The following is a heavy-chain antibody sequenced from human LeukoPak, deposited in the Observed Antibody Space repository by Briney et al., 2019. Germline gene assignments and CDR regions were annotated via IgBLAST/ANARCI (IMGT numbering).Heavy chain of an antibody. D-gene: IGHD2-15*01. CDR2: IKKDGGEK. J-gene: IGHJ4*02. Sequence: GGSLRLSCAASGFTFSSCWMTWVRQAPGKGLEWVTNIKKDGGEKNYVDSVKGRFIISRDNARNVLYLQMGSLRVDDTAVYYCARQGYCSGGSCYLDYWGQGTLVSVSS. CDR3: ARQGYCSGGSCYLDY. CDR1: GFTFSSCW. V-gene: IGHV3-7*04.